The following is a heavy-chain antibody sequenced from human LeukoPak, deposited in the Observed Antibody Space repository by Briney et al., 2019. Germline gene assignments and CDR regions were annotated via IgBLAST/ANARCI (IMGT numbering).Heavy chain of an antibody. J-gene: IGHJ6*02. Sequence: PGGSLRLSCAASGFTFSSYAMSWVRQAPGKGLEWVSAISGSGGSTYYADSVKGRFTISRDNSRNTLYLQMNSLRAADTAVYYCAKGGVGDFWIGPYYYGMDVWGQGTTVTVSS. V-gene: IGHV3-23*01. D-gene: IGHD3-3*01. CDR1: GFTFSSYA. CDR2: ISGSGGST. CDR3: AKGGVGDFWIGPYYYGMDV.